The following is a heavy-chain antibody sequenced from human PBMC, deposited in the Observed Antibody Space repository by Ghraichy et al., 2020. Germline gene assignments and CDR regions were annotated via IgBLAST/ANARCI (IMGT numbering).Heavy chain of an antibody. D-gene: IGHD3-22*01. Sequence: SETLSLTCTVSGGSISSGSYFWSWIRQHPGKGLEWIGYIYYSGSTYYNPSLKSRVTISVDTSKNQFSLKLSSVTAADTAVYYCARARVYYYDSSAERRGYFDYWGQGTLVTVSS. CDR3: ARARVYYYDSSAERRGYFDY. J-gene: IGHJ4*02. V-gene: IGHV4-31*03. CDR1: GGSISSGSYF. CDR2: IYYSGST.